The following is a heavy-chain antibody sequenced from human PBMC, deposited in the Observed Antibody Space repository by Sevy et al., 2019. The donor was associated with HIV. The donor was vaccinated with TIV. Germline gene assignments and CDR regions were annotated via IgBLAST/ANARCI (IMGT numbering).Heavy chain of an antibody. CDR3: ARGPMQTGTTSGYYYYGMDV. CDR1: GGTFSSYA. CDR2: IIPIFGTA. V-gene: IGHV1-69*13. J-gene: IGHJ6*02. Sequence: ASVKVSCKASGGTFSSYAISWVRQAPGQGLEGMGGIIPIFGTANYAQKFQGRVTITADESTSTAYMELSSLRSEDTAVYYCARGPMQTGTTSGYYYYGMDVWGQGTTVTVSS. D-gene: IGHD1-1*01.